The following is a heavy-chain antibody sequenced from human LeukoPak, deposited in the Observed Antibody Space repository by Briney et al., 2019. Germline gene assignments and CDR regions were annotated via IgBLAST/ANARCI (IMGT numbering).Heavy chain of an antibody. CDR1: GFTVSSNY. V-gene: IGHV3-53*01. J-gene: IGHJ6*03. CDR2: IYSGGST. CDR3: ASPLRFLETGDYYYMDV. D-gene: IGHD3-3*01. Sequence: GGSLRLSCAASGFTVSSNYMSWVRQAPGKGLEWVSVIYSGGSTYYADSVKGRFTISRDNSKNTLYLQMNSLRAEDTAVYYCASPLRFLETGDYYYMDVWGKGTTVTVS.